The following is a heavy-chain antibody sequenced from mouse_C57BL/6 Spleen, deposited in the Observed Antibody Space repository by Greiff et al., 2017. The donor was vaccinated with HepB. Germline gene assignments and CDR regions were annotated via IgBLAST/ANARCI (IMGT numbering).Heavy chain of an antibody. V-gene: IGHV14-4*01. CDR3: TTFTTVVATDWFAY. J-gene: IGHJ3*01. D-gene: IGHD1-1*01. Sequence: VHVKQSGAELVRPGASVKLSCTASGFNIKDDYMHWVKQRPEQGLEWIGWIDPENGDTEYASKFQGKATITADTSSNTAYLQLSSLTSEDTAVYYCTTFTTVVATDWFAYWGQGTLVTVSA. CDR2: IDPENGDT. CDR1: GFNIKDDY.